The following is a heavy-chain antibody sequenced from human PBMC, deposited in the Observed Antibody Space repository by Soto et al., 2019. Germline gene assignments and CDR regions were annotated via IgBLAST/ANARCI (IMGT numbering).Heavy chain of an antibody. J-gene: IGHJ5*01. V-gene: IGHV1-18*01. CDR1: GYIFTRYG. CDR3: ARDVDIGTRPTGDWFDS. CDR2: LSAKNGNT. D-gene: IGHD5-12*01. Sequence: QIRLVQSGGEVKKPGASVKVSCKTSGYIFTRYGITWVRQAPGQGLEWMGWLSAKNGNTNSGQKFKGRVSMTTDTSTSTAYMELRSLRSDDTAVYYCARDVDIGTRPTGDWFDSWGQGTLVTVSS.